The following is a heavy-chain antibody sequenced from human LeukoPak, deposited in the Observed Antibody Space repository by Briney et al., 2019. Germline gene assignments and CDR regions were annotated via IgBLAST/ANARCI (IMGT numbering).Heavy chain of an antibody. CDR2: ISYDGSNK. CDR3: AKDRSYYDLYAFDI. D-gene: IGHD3-22*01. J-gene: IGHJ3*02. Sequence: GGSLRLSCAASGFTFSSYAIHWVRQAPGKGLEWVAVISYDGSNKYYADSVKGRFTISRDNAKNSLYLQMNSLRAEDTAVYYCAKDRSYYDLYAFDIWGQGTMVTVSS. CDR1: GFTFSSYA. V-gene: IGHV3-30-3*01.